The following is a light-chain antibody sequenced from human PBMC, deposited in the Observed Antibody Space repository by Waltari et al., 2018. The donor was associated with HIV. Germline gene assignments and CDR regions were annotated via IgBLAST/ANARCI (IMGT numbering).Light chain of an antibody. CDR3: QQYTNRPPRT. CDR2: GAS. CDR1: QSVSSN. J-gene: IGKJ1*01. Sequence: EIVMTQSPATLSVSPGERATLSCRASQSVSSNVAWYQQKPGQAPRLLIYGASTRATGVPAMFSGSGSGTEFTLIISSLQSEDFAVYYCQQYTNRPPRTFGQGTKVEV. V-gene: IGKV3-15*01.